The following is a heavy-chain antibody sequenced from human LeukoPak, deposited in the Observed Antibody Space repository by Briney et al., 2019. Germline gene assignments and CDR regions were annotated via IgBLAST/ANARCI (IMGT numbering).Heavy chain of an antibody. CDR3: ARDGAAPYHDFWSGLEPTMDV. V-gene: IGHV4-61*02. J-gene: IGHJ6*03. Sequence: PSETLSLTFTVSGGSISSGSYYWSWIRQPAGKGLEWIGRIYTSGNTNYNPSLKSRVTISIDTSKNRFSLKLTSVTAADTAVYYCARDGAAPYHDFWSGLEPTMDVWGKGTTVTVSS. CDR2: IYTSGNT. CDR1: GGSISSGSYY. D-gene: IGHD3-3*01.